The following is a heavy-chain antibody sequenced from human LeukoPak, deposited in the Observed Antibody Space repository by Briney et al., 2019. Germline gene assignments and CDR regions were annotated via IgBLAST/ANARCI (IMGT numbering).Heavy chain of an antibody. CDR1: GGTFSSYT. D-gene: IGHD5-12*01. V-gene: IGHV1-69*02. Sequence: SVKVSCKASGGTFSSYTISWVRQAPGQGLEWMGRIIPILGIANYAQKFQGRVTITADKSTNTAHMELSSLRSEDTAVYYCARVDIVATIDELGSAFDIWGQGTMVTVSS. CDR3: ARVDIVATIDELGSAFDI. J-gene: IGHJ3*02. CDR2: IIPILGIA.